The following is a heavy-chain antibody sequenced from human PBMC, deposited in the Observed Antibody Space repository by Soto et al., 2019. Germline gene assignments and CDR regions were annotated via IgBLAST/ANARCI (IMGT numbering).Heavy chain of an antibody. CDR2: IYYSGST. V-gene: IGHV4-39*02. CDR3: ARDGGRYSWDY. Sequence: SETLSLTCTVSGGSISSSSYYWGWIRQPPGKGLEWIGSIYYSGSTYYNPSLKSRVTISVDTSKNQFSLKLSSVTAADTAVYYCARDGGRYSWDYWGQGTLVTVSS. D-gene: IGHD1-26*01. J-gene: IGHJ4*02. CDR1: GGSISSSSYY.